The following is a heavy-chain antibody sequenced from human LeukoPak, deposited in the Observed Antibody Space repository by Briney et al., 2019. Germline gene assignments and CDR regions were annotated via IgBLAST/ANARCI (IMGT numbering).Heavy chain of an antibody. CDR3: ARASGSYPPAEYFHH. V-gene: IGHV3-30*04. J-gene: IGHJ1*01. Sequence: GGSLRLSCAASGFTFSRYAMHWVRQAPGKGLEWVAIISYDGSNKYYADSVKGRFTISRDNSQNTLYLQMNSLRAEDTAVYYCARASGSYPPAEYFHHWGQGTLVTVSS. D-gene: IGHD1-26*01. CDR1: GFTFSRYA. CDR2: ISYDGSNK.